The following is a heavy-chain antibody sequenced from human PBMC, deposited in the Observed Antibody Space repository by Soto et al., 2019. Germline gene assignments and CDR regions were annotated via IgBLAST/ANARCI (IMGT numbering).Heavy chain of an antibody. Sequence: SETLCITCVFSGGSVTNTSYFWGWIRQPPGKGSEWIGSIYYSGTTYSNPSLKSRLTMSIDTSKNQFSLKLSSVTAADTAIYYCARHRYAGYSSGLYWFDPWGQGALVTVSS. CDR2: IYYSGTT. D-gene: IGHD5-18*01. CDR3: ARHRYAGYSSGLYWFDP. CDR1: GGSVTNTSYF. J-gene: IGHJ5*02. V-gene: IGHV4-39*01.